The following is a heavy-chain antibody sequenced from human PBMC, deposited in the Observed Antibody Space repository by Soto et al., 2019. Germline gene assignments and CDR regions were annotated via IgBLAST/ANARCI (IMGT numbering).Heavy chain of an antibody. CDR2: INPSRGLT. Sequence: ASVKVSCKATGYNFNNYYIHWVRQTPGQGPEWIGVINPSRGLTNYSQRFQGRVSMTRDTSTTTVYMELSSLRSEDTAIYYCARDGVPIAGRSGCFDYWGQGTEVTVSS. CDR3: ARDGVPIAGRSGCFDY. V-gene: IGHV1-46*02. CDR1: GYNFNNYY. D-gene: IGHD6-19*01. J-gene: IGHJ4*02.